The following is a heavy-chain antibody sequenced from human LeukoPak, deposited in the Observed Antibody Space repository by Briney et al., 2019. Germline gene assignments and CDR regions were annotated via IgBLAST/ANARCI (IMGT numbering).Heavy chain of an antibody. CDR2: IYSGGST. CDR1: QFY. J-gene: IGHJ4*02. Sequence: PGGSLRLSCAASQFYMNWVRQAPGKGLEWVSTIYSGGSTYYADSVKGRFIISRDNSKNSLYLQMNSLRAEDTAVYYCARGGDVIRRSYSDYWGQGTLVTVSS. CDR3: ARGGDVIRRSYSDY. D-gene: IGHD3-10*01. V-gene: IGHV3-66*01.